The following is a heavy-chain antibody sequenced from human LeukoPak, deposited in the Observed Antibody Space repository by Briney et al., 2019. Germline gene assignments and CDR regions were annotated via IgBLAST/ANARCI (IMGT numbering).Heavy chain of an antibody. Sequence: GGSLRLSCAASGFTVSSNFMTWVRQAPGKGLEWVSVIYSGGDTYYADSVKGRFTISRDNSKNTLYLQMNSLRAEDTAVYYCARDLAVGATSDSFDIWGQGTMVTVSS. CDR2: IYSGGDT. V-gene: IGHV3-66*01. D-gene: IGHD1-26*01. CDR1: GFTVSSNF. CDR3: ARDLAVGATSDSFDI. J-gene: IGHJ3*02.